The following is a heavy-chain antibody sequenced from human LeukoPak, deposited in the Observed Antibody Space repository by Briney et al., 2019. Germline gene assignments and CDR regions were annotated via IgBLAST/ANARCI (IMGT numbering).Heavy chain of an antibody. D-gene: IGHD3-10*01. CDR2: INHSGST. J-gene: IGHJ4*02. CDR3: ARGRRFIRGPTFDY. V-gene: IGHV4-34*01. Sequence: PSETLSLTCAVYGGSFSGYYWSWIRQPPGKGLEWIGEINHSGSTNYNPSLKSRVTISVDTSKNQFSLKLSSVTAADTAVYYCARGRRFIRGPTFDYWGQGTLVTVSS. CDR1: GGSFSGYY.